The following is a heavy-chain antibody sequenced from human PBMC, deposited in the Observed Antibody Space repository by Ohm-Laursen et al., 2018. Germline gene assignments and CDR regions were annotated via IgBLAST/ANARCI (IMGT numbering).Heavy chain of an antibody. CDR3: ARNSSTWGRSVDY. Sequence: SLRLSCSASGFSFSDYFMSWIRQAPGKGLEWISFISSSGSFIYYADSVKGRFTVSRDNAKNSLFLQMNSLRAKDTAVYYCARNSSTWGRSVDYWGQGALVTVSS. CDR2: ISSSGSFI. CDR1: GFSFSDYF. V-gene: IGHV3-11*01. D-gene: IGHD2-2*01. J-gene: IGHJ4*02.